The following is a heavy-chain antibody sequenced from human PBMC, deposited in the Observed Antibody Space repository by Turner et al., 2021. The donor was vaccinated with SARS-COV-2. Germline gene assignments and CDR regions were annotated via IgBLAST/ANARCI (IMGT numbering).Heavy chain of an antibody. J-gene: IGHJ5*02. CDR1: GFTFSRYG. CDR3: AKDLGQLDWFDP. D-gene: IGHD6-6*01. Sequence: VQLLESGGGSVQPGGSRRLSCAASGFTFSRYGMHWVRQAPGKGLEWVAVISYDGSNKYYGDSVKGRFTISRDNSKNTVYLQMNSLRAEDTAVYYCAKDLGQLDWFDPWGQGTLVTVSS. V-gene: IGHV3-30*18. CDR2: ISYDGSNK.